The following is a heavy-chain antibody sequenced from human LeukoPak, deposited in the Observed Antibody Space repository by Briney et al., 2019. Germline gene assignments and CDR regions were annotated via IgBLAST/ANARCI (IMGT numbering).Heavy chain of an antibody. CDR3: AKLRGLSSSSENNWFDP. Sequence: GGSLRLSCVASGFTFTSYGMSWVRQAPGKRLEWVSGISGSGDATYYADSVKGRFTISRDNSKNTLYLQMNSLRAEGTAVYYCAKLRGLSSSSENNWFDPWGQGTLVTVSS. CDR1: GFTFTSYG. CDR2: ISGSGDAT. D-gene: IGHD6-6*01. J-gene: IGHJ5*02. V-gene: IGHV3-23*01.